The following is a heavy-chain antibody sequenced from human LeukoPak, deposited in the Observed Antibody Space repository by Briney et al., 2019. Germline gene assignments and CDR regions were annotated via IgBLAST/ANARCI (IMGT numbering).Heavy chain of an antibody. D-gene: IGHD3-10*01. Sequence: PGGSLRLSCVASGFTVSSNYMSWVRQAPGKGLEWVSVIYSGGSTYYADSVKGRFTISRDKSNNTLYLQMNSLRAEDTAVYYCARGPGKASFDYWGQGTLVTVSS. CDR3: ARGPGKASFDY. CDR2: IYSGGST. V-gene: IGHV3-53*01. CDR1: GFTVSSNY. J-gene: IGHJ4*02.